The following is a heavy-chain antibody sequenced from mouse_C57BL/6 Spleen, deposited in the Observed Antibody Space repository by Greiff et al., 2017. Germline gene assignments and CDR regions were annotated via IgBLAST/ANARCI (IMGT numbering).Heavy chain of an antibody. CDR3: ARNHYYGSLMDY. Sequence: VQLQQPGAELVKPGASVKLSCKASGYTFTSYWMQWVKQRPGQGLEWIGEIDPSDSYTNYNQKFKGKATLTVDTSSSTAYMQLSSLKSEDSAVYYCARNHYYGSLMDYWGQGTSVTVSS. D-gene: IGHD1-1*01. V-gene: IGHV1-50*01. CDR1: GYTFTSYW. CDR2: IDPSDSYT. J-gene: IGHJ4*01.